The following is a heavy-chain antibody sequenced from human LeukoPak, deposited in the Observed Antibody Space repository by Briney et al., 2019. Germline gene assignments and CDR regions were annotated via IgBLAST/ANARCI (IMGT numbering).Heavy chain of an antibody. CDR1: GFTLSSYW. CDR2: INSDGSST. V-gene: IGHV3-74*01. CDR3: ASSGGSYYYYYMDV. D-gene: IGHD3-16*01. J-gene: IGHJ6*03. Sequence: PGGSLRLSCAASGFTLSSYWMHWVRQAPGKGLVWVSRINSDGSSTSYADSVKGRFTISRDNAKNTLYLQMNSLRAEDTAVYYCASSGGSYYYYYMDVWGKGTTVTVSS.